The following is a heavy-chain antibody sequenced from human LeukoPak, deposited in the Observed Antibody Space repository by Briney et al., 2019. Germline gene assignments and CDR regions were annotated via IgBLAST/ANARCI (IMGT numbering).Heavy chain of an antibody. D-gene: IGHD1-26*01. CDR2: VNHSGST. Sequence: PSETLSLTCAVYGGSFSDYYWNWIRQPPGKGLEWIGEVNHSGSTNYNPSLKSRVTISLDTSKNHFSLRLSSVTAADTAVYYCARDREVGATGYYFDYWGQGTLVTVSS. CDR3: ARDREVGATGYYFDY. J-gene: IGHJ4*02. CDR1: GGSFSDYY. V-gene: IGHV4-34*01.